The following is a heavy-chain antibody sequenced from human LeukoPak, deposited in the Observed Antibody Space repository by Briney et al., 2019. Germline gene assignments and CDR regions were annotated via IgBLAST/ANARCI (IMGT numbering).Heavy chain of an antibody. CDR3: ARVSPRPGEKRIAAAGTRLLLGY. CDR1: GHTFTSYD. V-gene: IGHV1-8*01. D-gene: IGHD6-13*01. Sequence: ASVKVSCKASGHTFTSYDINWVRQATGQGLEWMGWMNPNSGNTGYAQKFQGRVTMTRNTSISTAYMELSSLRSEDTAVYYCARVSPRPGEKRIAAAGTRLLLGYWGQGTLVTVSS. CDR2: MNPNSGNT. J-gene: IGHJ4*02.